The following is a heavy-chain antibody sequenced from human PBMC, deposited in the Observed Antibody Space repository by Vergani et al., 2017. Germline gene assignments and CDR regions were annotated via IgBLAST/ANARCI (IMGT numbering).Heavy chain of an antibody. D-gene: IGHD3-10*01. V-gene: IGHV4-38-2*01. J-gene: IGHJ5*02. CDR2: IYTSGST. CDR1: GSSISTGYY. Sequence: QVHLQESGPGLVKPSETLSLTCGVSGSSISTGYYWGWIRQPPGKGLEWIGSIYTSGSTEYNPSLKSRVTISIDTSKNQFSLNLSSVTAADTAVYYCARAQYYNWFDPWGQGRMVTVSS. CDR3: ARAQYYNWFDP.